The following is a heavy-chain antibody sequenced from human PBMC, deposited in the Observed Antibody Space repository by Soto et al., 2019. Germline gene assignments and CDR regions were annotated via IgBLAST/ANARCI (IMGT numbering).Heavy chain of an antibody. V-gene: IGHV4-39*01. CDR1: GDSIGTTHSY. CDR2: IHYSGST. CDR3: ARHEGNGKVWPLDY. J-gene: IGHJ4*02. D-gene: IGHD2-8*01. Sequence: SETLSLTCTVSGDSIGTTHSYWAWIRQSPGKGLEWIGNIHYSGSTYYMPSLRSRVTLSVDTSKNQFSLRLTSVTAEDTAVYYCARHEGNGKVWPLDYWGQGILVTVSS.